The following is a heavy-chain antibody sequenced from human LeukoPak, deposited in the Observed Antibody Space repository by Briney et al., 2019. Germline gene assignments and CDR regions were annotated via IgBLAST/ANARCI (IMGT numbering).Heavy chain of an antibody. CDR2: INHSVST. J-gene: IGHJ4*02. V-gene: IGHV4-34*01. D-gene: IGHD6-19*01. CDR1: GGSFRGYY. CDR3: ARGDIAVAGFDY. Sequence: SETLSPTCTVYGGSFRGYYWNWIRQPPGKGLEWIAQINHSVSTNYNPSLKSRVTISVDTSKSQFSLKVSSVTAADTAVYYCARGDIAVAGFDYWGQGTLVTVSS.